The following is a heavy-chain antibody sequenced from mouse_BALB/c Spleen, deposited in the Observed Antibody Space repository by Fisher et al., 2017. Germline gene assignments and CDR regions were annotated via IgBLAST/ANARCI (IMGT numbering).Heavy chain of an antibody. V-gene: IGHV1-18*01. CDR3: AHYDGDYYAMDY. Sequence: KFKGKATLTVDKSSSTAYMELRSLTSEDTAVYYCAHYDGDYYAMDYWGQGTSVTVSS. J-gene: IGHJ4*01. D-gene: IGHD1-2*01.